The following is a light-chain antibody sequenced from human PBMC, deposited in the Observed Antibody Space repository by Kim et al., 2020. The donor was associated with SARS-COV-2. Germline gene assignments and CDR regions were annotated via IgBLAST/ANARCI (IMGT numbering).Light chain of an antibody. Sequence: PGRTARITCGGNNIGSKSVHWYQQKPGQAPVLVIYYDSDRPSGIPERFSGSNSGNTATLTISRVEAVDEADYYCQVWDSSSDHVVFGGGTQLTVL. CDR1: NIGSKS. CDR2: YDS. CDR3: QVWDSSSDHVV. V-gene: IGLV3-21*04. J-gene: IGLJ2*01.